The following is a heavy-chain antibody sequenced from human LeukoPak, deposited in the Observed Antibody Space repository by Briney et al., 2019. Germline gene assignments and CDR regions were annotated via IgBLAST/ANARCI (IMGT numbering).Heavy chain of an antibody. D-gene: IGHD2-2*02. CDR2: INHSGST. J-gene: IGHJ4*02. V-gene: IGHV4-34*01. Sequence: SETLSLTCAVYGGSFSGYYWSWIRQPPGKGLEWIGEINHSGSTNYNPSLKSRVTISVDTSKNQFSLKLSSVTAADTAVYYCARRSPLYRYFDYWGQGTLVTVSS. CDR3: ARRSPLYRYFDY. CDR1: GGSFSGYY.